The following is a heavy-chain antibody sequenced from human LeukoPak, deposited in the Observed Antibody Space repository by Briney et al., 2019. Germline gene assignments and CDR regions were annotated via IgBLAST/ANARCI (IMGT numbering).Heavy chain of an antibody. CDR3: ASHNPRSY. Sequence: GGSLRLSCVVSGFTFSDYAMSWVRQAPEKGLDWVSVISGSAHKIRYADSVKGRFTISRDNSENTVYLQMNSLRAEDTAVYYCASHNPRSYWGQGTLVTVSS. CDR1: GFTFSDYA. J-gene: IGHJ4*02. D-gene: IGHD1-1*01. CDR2: ISGSAHKI. V-gene: IGHV3-23*01.